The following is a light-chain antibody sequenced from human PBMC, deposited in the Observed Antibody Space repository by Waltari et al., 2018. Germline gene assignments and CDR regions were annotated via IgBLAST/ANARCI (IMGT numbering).Light chain of an antibody. J-gene: IGLJ1*01. CDR2: EVN. V-gene: IGLV2-14*01. CDR1: SSDLGGYNS. CDR3: SSYASDSTYV. Sequence: QSALTQPASVSGSPGQSITISCSGTSSDLGGYNSVSWYQQHPGKAPKLMIYEVNNRPSGISQRFSGSKSGNTASLTISGLQAEDEADYYCSSYASDSTYVFGTGAKVTVL.